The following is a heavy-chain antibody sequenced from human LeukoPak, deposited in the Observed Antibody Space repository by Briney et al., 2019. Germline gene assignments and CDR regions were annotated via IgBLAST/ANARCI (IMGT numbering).Heavy chain of an antibody. J-gene: IGHJ4*02. Sequence: SETLSLTCTVSGGSISPLYWGWIRQPPGKGLEFIGYIYYSGTTNYNTSLRSRVTLSVDTSKNQFSLKLSSVTAADTAVYYCARGGVAAKYYFDYWGPGTLVTVSS. V-gene: IGHV4-59*11. D-gene: IGHD3-10*01. CDR1: GGSISPLY. CDR2: IYYSGTT. CDR3: ARGGVAAKYYFDY.